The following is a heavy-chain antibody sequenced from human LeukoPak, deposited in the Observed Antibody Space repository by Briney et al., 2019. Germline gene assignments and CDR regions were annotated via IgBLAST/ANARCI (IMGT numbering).Heavy chain of an antibody. Sequence: GGSLRLSCAASGFTFTAYAMSWFRQTPEKGLEWVANIHDDGIVTHYVDSVKGRFTISRDNSKSTLYLQMNSLRAEDTAIYYCAKNGDRGAYCSGGSCYPYYYYYMDVWGKGTTVTISS. CDR3: AKNGDRGAYCSGGSCYPYYYYYMDV. J-gene: IGHJ6*03. D-gene: IGHD2-15*01. V-gene: IGHV3-7*03. CDR1: GFTFTAYA. CDR2: IHDDGIVT.